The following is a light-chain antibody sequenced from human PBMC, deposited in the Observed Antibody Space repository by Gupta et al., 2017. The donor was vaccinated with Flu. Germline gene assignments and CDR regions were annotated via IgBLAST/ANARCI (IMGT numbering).Light chain of an antibody. CDR1: NSNIGSYS. CDR3: LTSDSSLGAYV. Sequence: QPVLTQPPSGSAAPGQKVTISCSGSNSNIGSYSVSWYQHLPGTAPKLLIYENNGRPSGIPDRFSGSKSGTSATLAITGLQTGDEADYYCLTSDSSLGAYVFGTGTEVTVL. V-gene: IGLV1-51*02. CDR2: ENN. J-gene: IGLJ1*01.